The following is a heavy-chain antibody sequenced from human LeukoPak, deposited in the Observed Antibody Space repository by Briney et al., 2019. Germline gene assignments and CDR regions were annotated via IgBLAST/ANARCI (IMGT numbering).Heavy chain of an antibody. CDR1: GDSFSSNSAA. CDR3: ARIVGGDIDY. CDR2: TYFRSKWYY. J-gene: IGHJ4*02. V-gene: IGHV6-1*01. Sequence: SQTLSLTCAISGDSFSSNSAAWNWIRQSPSRGLEWLARTYFRSKWYYDYALAVKGRITINPDTSKNQFSLQLNSVTPEDTAVYYCARIVGGDIDYWGQRTLVTVSS. D-gene: IGHD5-12*01.